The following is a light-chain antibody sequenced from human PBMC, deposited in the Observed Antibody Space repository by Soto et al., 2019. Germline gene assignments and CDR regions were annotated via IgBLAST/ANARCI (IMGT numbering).Light chain of an antibody. V-gene: IGKV3-20*01. Sequence: EIVLTQSPGTLSLSPGEGATLSCRASQSVSSFYLAWYQHKPGQAPRLLIYHTSIRATGIPDRFSGSGSGTDFTLTISRLEPEDFAVYYCQQYGGSPLTFGGGPRWRS. CDR1: QSVSSFY. CDR3: QQYGGSPLT. J-gene: IGKJ4*01. CDR2: HTS.